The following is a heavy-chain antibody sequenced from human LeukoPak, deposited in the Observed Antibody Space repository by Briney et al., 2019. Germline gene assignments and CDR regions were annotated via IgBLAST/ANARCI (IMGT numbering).Heavy chain of an antibody. J-gene: IGHJ4*02. CDR3: ARDLYDSSGYSLIDY. Sequence: ASVKVSCKASGYTFTSYGISWVRQAPGQGLEWMGWISAYNGNTNYAQKLQGRVTMTTDTSTSTAYMELRSLRSDDTAVYYCARDLYDSSGYSLIDYWGQGTLVTVSS. D-gene: IGHD3-22*01. CDR1: GYTFTSYG. CDR2: ISAYNGNT. V-gene: IGHV1-18*01.